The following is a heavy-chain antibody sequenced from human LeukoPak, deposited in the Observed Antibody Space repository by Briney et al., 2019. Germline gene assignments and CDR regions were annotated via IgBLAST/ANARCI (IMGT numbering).Heavy chain of an antibody. D-gene: IGHD6-19*01. V-gene: IGHV3-33*01. CDR1: GFTFSSYG. CDR2: IWNDGSKS. CDR3: ARFRSGWYMDY. J-gene: IGHJ4*02. Sequence: GGSLRLSCAASGFTFSSYGMHWVRQAPGKGLEWVAVIWNDGSKSNYPDSVKGRFTISRDDSKNTLLLQMSSLRVEDTAVYYCARFRSGWYMDYWGQGTLVTVSS.